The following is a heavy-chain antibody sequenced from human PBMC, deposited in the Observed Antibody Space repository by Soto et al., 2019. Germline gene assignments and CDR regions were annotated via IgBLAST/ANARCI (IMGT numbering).Heavy chain of an antibody. CDR3: VKELDGYNPFDY. V-gene: IGHV3-30*18. Sequence: QVQLVESGGGVVQPGRSLRLSCAASGFTFSSYGMHWVRQAPGKGLEWVAVISHDGSKKYYADSVKGRFTISRDNSKNTLYLHMNSLRAEDTAVYYCVKELDGYNPFDYWGQGTLVTVSS. D-gene: IGHD2-21*01. J-gene: IGHJ4*02. CDR1: GFTFSSYG. CDR2: ISHDGSKK.